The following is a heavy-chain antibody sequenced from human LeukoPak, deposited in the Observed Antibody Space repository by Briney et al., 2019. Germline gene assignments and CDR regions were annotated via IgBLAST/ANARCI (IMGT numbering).Heavy chain of an antibody. CDR1: GFTFSSYG. D-gene: IGHD4-17*01. V-gene: IGHV3-30*02. CDR2: IRYDGSNK. CDR3: AKDLYVDTVFPFDY. Sequence: GGSLRLSCAASGFTFSSYGMHWVRQVPGKGLEWVAFIRYDGSNKYYADSVKGRFTISTDNSKNTLYLQMNSLRAEDTAVYYCAKDLYVDTVFPFDYWGQGTLVTVSS. J-gene: IGHJ4*02.